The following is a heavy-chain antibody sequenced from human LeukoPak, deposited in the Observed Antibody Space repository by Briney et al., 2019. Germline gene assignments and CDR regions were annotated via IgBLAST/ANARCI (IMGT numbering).Heavy chain of an antibody. CDR2: ISAYNGNT. CDR3: ARDPNRVTAIPGY. D-gene: IGHD2-21*02. J-gene: IGHJ4*02. CDR1: GYIFTNYG. V-gene: IGHV1-18*01. Sequence: ASVKVSCKASGYIFTNYGINWVRQAPGQGLEWMGWISAYNGNTNYAQKLQGRVTMTTDTSTSTAYMELRRLRSDDTAVYYCARDPNRVTAIPGYWGQGTLVTVSS.